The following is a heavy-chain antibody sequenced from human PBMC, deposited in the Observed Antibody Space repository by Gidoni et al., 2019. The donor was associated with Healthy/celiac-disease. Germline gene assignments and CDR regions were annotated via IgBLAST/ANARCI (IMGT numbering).Heavy chain of an antibody. CDR2: IYTSGST. Sequence: QVQLQESGPGLVKPSQTLSLTCTVSGGSISSGSYYWSWIRPPAGKGLEWIGRIYTSGSTNYNPSLKSRVTISVDTSKNQFSLKLSSVTAADTAVYYCARDILGSYWDYFDYWGQGTLVTVSS. D-gene: IGHD1-26*01. CDR1: GGSISSGSYY. CDR3: ARDILGSYWDYFDY. J-gene: IGHJ4*02. V-gene: IGHV4-61*02.